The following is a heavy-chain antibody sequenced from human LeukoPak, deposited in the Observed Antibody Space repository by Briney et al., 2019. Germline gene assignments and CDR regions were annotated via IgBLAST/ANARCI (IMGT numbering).Heavy chain of an antibody. CDR2: ISGSGATA. CDR3: ARGYDGRDHFDY. V-gene: IGHV3-23*01. J-gene: IGHJ4*02. Sequence: GGSLRLSCAASGFSFNIYAMNWVRQSPGKGLEWVSLISGSGATAFYADSVKGRFTISRDNSKNTVHLQMKSLRAEDTAVYFCARGYDGRDHFDYWGQGTLVSVSS. CDR1: GFSFNIYA. D-gene: IGHD5-12*01.